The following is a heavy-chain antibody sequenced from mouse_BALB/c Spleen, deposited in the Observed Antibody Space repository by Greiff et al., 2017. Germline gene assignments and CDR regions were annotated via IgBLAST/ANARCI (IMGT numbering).Heavy chain of an antibody. CDR3: ARDGSTVVATDAMDY. V-gene: IGHV2-6-7*01. CDR2: IWGDGST. J-gene: IGHJ4*01. CDR1: GFSLTGYG. Sequence: VQLQQSGPGLVAPSQSLSITCTVSGFSLTGYGVNWVRQPPGKGLEWLGMIWGDGSTDYNSALKSRLSISKDNSKSQVFLKMNSLQTDDTARYYCARDGSTVVATDAMDYWGQGTSVTVSS. D-gene: IGHD1-1*01.